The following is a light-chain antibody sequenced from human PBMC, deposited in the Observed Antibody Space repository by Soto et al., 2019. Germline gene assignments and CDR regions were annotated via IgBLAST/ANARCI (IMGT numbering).Light chain of an antibody. CDR2: GAS. CDR3: QQYNTWPLT. J-gene: IGKJ4*01. CDR1: QSVSSN. Sequence: ILMTQSPATLSVSPGEKATLSCRASQSVSSNLAWYQQKPGQAPRLLIYGASTRATGLPARFSGSGSGTDFTLTISSLQSEDFAVYYCQQYNTWPLTFGGGTKVEIK. V-gene: IGKV3-15*01.